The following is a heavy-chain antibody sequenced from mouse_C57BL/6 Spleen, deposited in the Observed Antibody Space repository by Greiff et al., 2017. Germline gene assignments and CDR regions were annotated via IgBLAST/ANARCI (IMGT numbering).Heavy chain of an antibody. CDR3: TRWGPTRIFAY. V-gene: IGHV1-15*01. Sequence: SGAELVRPGASVTLSCKASGYTFTDYEMHWVKQTPVHGLEWIGAIDPETGGTAYNQKFKGKAILTADKSSSTAYMELRSLTSEDSAVYYCTRWGPTRIFAYWGQGTLVTVSA. CDR2: IDPETGGT. CDR1: GYTFTDYE. J-gene: IGHJ3*01.